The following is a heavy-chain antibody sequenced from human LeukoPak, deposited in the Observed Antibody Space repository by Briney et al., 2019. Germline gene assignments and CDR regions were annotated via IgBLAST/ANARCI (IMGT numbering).Heavy chain of an antibody. V-gene: IGHV3-11*05. Sequence: KPGGSLRLSCAASGFTFSDYYINCIRQAPGKGLEWVSYISGGSTYTKYADSVKGRFTISRDNAKNSLYLQMNSLRAEDTALYYCARGRSTFDYWGQGTLVTVSS. CDR1: GFTFSDYY. J-gene: IGHJ4*02. D-gene: IGHD2-2*01. CDR3: ARGRSTFDY. CDR2: ISGGSTYT.